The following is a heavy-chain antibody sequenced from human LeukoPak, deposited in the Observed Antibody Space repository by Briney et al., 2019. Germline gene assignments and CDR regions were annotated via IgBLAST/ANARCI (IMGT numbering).Heavy chain of an antibody. V-gene: IGHV3-30*18. J-gene: IGHJ5*02. D-gene: IGHD4/OR15-4a*01. CDR1: GFTFSSYG. CDR3: AKDSTLTFDP. Sequence: GRSLGLSCAASGFTFSSYGMHWVRQAPGKGLEWVAVISYDGSNKYYADSVKGRFTISRDNSKNTLYLQMNSLRAEDTAVYYCAKDSTLTFDPWGQGTLVTVSS. CDR2: ISYDGSNK.